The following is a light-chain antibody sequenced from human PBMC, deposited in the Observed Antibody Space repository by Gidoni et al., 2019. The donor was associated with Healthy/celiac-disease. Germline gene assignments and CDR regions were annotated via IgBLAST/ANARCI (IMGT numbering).Light chain of an antibody. CDR1: QGISSA. Sequence: ATQLTQSPSSLSATVGDRVTITCRASQGISSALAWYQQKPGNAPKLLIYDASSLESGVPSRFSGSGSGTDFTLTISSLQPEDFAPYYCQQFYSYPQTFGQGTKLEIK. CDR3: QQFYSYPQT. J-gene: IGKJ2*01. CDR2: DAS. V-gene: IGKV1-13*02.